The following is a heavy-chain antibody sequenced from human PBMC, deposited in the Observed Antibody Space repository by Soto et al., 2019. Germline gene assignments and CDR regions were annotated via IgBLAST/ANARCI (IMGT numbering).Heavy chain of an antibody. CDR2: ISYDGSNK. CDR1: GFTFSSYG. CDR3: ANVLLWFGETLTPLKSNYYGMDV. D-gene: IGHD3-10*01. Sequence: GGSLRLSCAASGFTFSSYGMHWVRQAPGKGLEWVAVISYDGSNKYYADSVKGRFTISRDNSKNTLYLQMNSLRAEDTAVYYCANVLLWFGETLTPLKSNYYGMDVWGQGTTVTVSS. V-gene: IGHV3-30*18. J-gene: IGHJ6*02.